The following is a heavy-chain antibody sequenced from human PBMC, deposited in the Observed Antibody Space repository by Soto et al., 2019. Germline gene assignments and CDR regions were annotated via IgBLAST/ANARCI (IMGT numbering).Heavy chain of an antibody. CDR3: ARVLGCYCRGYYFAY. D-gene: IGHD1-26*01. Sequence: QVQLVQSGAEVKKPGSSVKVSCKASGGTFSSYVISWVRQAPGQGLEWMGGIIPMYGTTNYAQKFQGRVTISADDSTNTADKHLNSLRSEDTAVYYCARVLGCYCRGYYFAYWGQGTLVTVS. J-gene: IGHJ4*02. CDR2: IIPMYGTT. V-gene: IGHV1-69*01. CDR1: GGTFSSYV.